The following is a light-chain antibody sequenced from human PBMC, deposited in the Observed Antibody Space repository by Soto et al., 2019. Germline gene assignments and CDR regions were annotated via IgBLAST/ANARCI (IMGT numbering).Light chain of an antibody. V-gene: IGLV2-14*01. Sequence: QSALTQPASVSGSPGQSITISCTGTSSDVGGYNYVSWYHQHPGKAPKLMIYEVSNRPSGVSNRFSGSKSGNTASLTISGLQAEDEADYYCSSYTSSSPLYVFGTGTK. CDR3: SSYTSSSPLYV. CDR1: SSDVGGYNY. CDR2: EVS. J-gene: IGLJ1*01.